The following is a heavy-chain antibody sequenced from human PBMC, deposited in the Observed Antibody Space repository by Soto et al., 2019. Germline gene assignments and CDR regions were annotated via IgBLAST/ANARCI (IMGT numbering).Heavy chain of an antibody. CDR3: SDGKGGY. J-gene: IGHJ4*02. CDR2: IYHSGST. Sequence: SETLSLTCTVSGGSISSSSYYWGWIRQPPGKGLEWVGSIYHSGSTYYNPSLKSRVTISVDTSKNQFSLKLSSVTAADTAVYYCSDGKGGYWGQGTLVTVSS. D-gene: IGHD3-16*01. CDR1: GGSISSSSYY. V-gene: IGHV4-39*01.